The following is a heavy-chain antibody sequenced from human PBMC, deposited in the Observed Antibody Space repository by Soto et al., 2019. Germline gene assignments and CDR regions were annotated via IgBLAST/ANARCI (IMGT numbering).Heavy chain of an antibody. Sequence: SETLSLTCAVSGGSISSSNWWSWVRQPPGKGQEWIGEIYHSGSTNYNPSLKSRVTISVDKSKNQFSLKLSSVTAADTAVYYCARNLGYCSSTSGYSVYYYYGMDVWGQGTTVTVSS. CDR1: GGSISSSNW. V-gene: IGHV4-4*02. D-gene: IGHD2-2*01. CDR2: IYHSGST. CDR3: ARNLGYCSSTSGYSVYYYYGMDV. J-gene: IGHJ6*02.